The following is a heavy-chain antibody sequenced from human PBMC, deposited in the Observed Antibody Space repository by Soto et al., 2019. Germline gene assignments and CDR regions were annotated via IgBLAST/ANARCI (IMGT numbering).Heavy chain of an antibody. J-gene: IGHJ5*02. Sequence: QVQLVESGGGVVQPGRSLRLSCAASGFTFRNYAIHWVRQAPGKGLEWVAAISHEGSNKYHADSVKGRFTISRDNSNNMVYLQMKRLRAEATALYYCVRDTVKYRWLYSNSFDPWGQGTLVTVSS. D-gene: IGHD2-8*02. CDR1: GFTFRNYA. V-gene: IGHV3-30-3*01. CDR2: ISHEGSNK. CDR3: VRDTVKYRWLYSNSFDP.